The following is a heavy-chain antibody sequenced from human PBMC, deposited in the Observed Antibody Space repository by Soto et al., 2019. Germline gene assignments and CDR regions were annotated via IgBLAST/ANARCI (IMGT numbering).Heavy chain of an antibody. CDR1: GVAFSDYA. CDR2: IMPIFRAP. V-gene: IGHV1-69*12. Sequence: QVQLVQSGAEVKKPGSSVKVSCKASGVAFSDYAFSWVRQAPGQGLEWLGGIMPIFRAPDYAQKFQGRVTITADEFTRTAYMEMNSLRSEDTAVYYCASWLKGPDIGNYYYGMDVWGQGTTVTVS. J-gene: IGHJ6*02. CDR3: ASWLKGPDIGNYYYGMDV. D-gene: IGHD2-15*01.